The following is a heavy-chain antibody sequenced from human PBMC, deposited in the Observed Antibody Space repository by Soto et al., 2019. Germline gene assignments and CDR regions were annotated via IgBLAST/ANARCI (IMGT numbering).Heavy chain of an antibody. CDR1: GFTFRSYG. D-gene: IGHD3-9*01. CDR3: ARGTFDYDAFDI. CDR2: IWYDGSNK. Sequence: QVQLVESGGGVVQPGRSLRLSCAASGFTFRSYGMHWVHQAPGKGLQWVAVIWYDGSNKDYADSVKGRFTISRDNSNDTMSLEMNSLRAEDTAVYYCARGTFDYDAFDIWGQGTMVTVSS. V-gene: IGHV3-33*01. J-gene: IGHJ3*02.